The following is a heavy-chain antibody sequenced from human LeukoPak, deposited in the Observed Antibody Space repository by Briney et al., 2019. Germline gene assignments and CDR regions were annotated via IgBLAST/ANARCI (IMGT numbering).Heavy chain of an antibody. CDR2: IYYSGST. V-gene: IGHV4-39*01. J-gene: IGHJ4*02. CDR1: GGSITSYSYY. D-gene: IGHD6-13*01. Sequence: SETLSLTCTVSGGSITSYSYYWGWIRQPPGKGLEWIGIIYYSGSTYYNPSLKSRVTISVDTSKNQFSLKLSSVTAADTAVYYCARRPVDSSSRFHFDYWGQGTLVTVSS. CDR3: ARRPVDSSSRFHFDY.